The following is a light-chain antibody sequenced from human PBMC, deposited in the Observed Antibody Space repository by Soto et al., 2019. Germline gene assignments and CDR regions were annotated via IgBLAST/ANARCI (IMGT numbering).Light chain of an antibody. CDR1: SGHSSYD. Sequence: QPVLTQSPSASASLGASVKLTCTLSSGHSSYDIAWHQQQPEKGPRYLMKLNSDGSHSKGDGIPDRFSGSSSGAERYLTISSLQSEDEADYYCQTWDTGIHVVFGGGTKLTVL. J-gene: IGLJ2*01. V-gene: IGLV4-69*01. CDR3: QTWDTGIHVV. CDR2: LNSDGSH.